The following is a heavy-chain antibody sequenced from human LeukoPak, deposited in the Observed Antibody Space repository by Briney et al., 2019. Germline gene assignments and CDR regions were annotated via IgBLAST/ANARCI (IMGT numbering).Heavy chain of an antibody. J-gene: IGHJ5*02. CDR2: INHSGST. CDR1: GGSFSGYY. D-gene: IGHD3-3*01. CDR3: ARVSPETDYDFWSGYSHWFDP. Sequence: SETLSLTCAVYGGSFSGYYWSWIRQPPGKGLGWIGEINHSGSTNYNPSLKSRVTISVDTSKNQFSLKLSSVTAADTAVYYCARVSPETDYDFWSGYSHWFDPWGQGTLVTVSS. V-gene: IGHV4-34*01.